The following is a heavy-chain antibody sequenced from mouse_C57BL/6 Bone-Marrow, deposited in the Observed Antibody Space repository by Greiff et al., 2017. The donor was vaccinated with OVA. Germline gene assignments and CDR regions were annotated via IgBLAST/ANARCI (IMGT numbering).Heavy chain of an antibody. CDR2: IYPGSGST. V-gene: IGHV1-55*01. CDR1: GYTFTSYW. Sequence: QVQLQQPGAELVKPGASVKMSCKASGYTFTSYWITWVKQRPGQGLEWIGDIYPGSGSTNYTEKFKSKATLTVDTSSSTAYMQLSSLTSEDSAVYYCAREDSSGYYAMDYWGQGTSVTVSS. J-gene: IGHJ4*01. CDR3: AREDSSGYYAMDY. D-gene: IGHD3-2*02.